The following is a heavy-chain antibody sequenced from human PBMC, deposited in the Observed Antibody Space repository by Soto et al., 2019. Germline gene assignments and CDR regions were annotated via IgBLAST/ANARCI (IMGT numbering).Heavy chain of an antibody. V-gene: IGHV1-8*01. Sequence: QVQLVQSGAEVKKPGASVKVSCKASGYTFTSYDINWVRQATGQGLEWMGWMNPNSGNTGYAQKFQGRVTMTRNTSISTAYMELSSLRSEDTAVYYCASGVCSGGSCYGWFDPWGQGTLVTVSS. CDR2: MNPNSGNT. D-gene: IGHD2-15*01. CDR3: ASGVCSGGSCYGWFDP. J-gene: IGHJ5*02. CDR1: GYTFTSYD.